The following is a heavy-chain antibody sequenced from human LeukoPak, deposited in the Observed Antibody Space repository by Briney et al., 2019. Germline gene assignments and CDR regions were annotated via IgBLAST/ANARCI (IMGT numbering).Heavy chain of an antibody. J-gene: IGHJ4*02. V-gene: IGHV3-48*04. CDR2: ISSSSSTI. D-gene: IGHD6-13*01. CDR3: ARDVYRGGSWYAFDY. Sequence: GGSLRLSCAASGFIFSDYSMNWVRQAPGKGLEWVSYISSSSSTIYYADSVKGRFTISRDNAKNSLYLQMNSLRAEDTGVYYCARDVYRGGSWYAFDYWGQGTLVTVSS. CDR1: GFIFSDYS.